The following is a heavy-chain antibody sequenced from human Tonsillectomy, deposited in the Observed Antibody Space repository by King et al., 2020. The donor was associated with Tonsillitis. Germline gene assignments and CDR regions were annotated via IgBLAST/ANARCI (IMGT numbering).Heavy chain of an antibody. V-gene: IGHV3-23*04. CDR3: ARVVLRFLEWESRYYFDY. CDR1: GFTFSSYA. Sequence: VQLVESGGVLVQPGGSLRLSCAASGFTFSSYAMSWVRQAPGKGLEWVSAISGSGGSTYYADSVKGRFTISRDNSKNTLFLQMNSRRGEDTAIYYCARVVLRFLEWESRYYFDYWGQGTLVTVSS. D-gene: IGHD3-3*01. J-gene: IGHJ4*02. CDR2: ISGSGGST.